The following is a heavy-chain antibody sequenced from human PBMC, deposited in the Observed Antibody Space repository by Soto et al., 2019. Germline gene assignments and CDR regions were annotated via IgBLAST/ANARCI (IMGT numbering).Heavy chain of an antibody. V-gene: IGHV3-23*01. Sequence: EVQLLESGGGLVQPGGSLRLSCAASGFTFSSYAMSWVRQAPGKGLEWVSAISGSGGSTYYADSVKGRFTISRDNSKNPLYLQMNSLRAEDTAVYYCAKDPVWARRVVVVAATGDYCGQGTLVTVSS. CDR2: ISGSGGST. CDR1: GFTFSSYA. D-gene: IGHD2-15*01. J-gene: IGHJ4*02. CDR3: AKDPVWARRVVVVAATGDY.